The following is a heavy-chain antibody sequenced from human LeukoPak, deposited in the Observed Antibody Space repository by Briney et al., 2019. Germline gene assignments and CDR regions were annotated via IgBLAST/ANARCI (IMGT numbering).Heavy chain of an antibody. CDR2: VYTSGST. CDR1: GGSISSYY. D-gene: IGHD3-10*01. CDR3: ARGVGSSESNWFDP. J-gene: IGHJ5*02. V-gene: IGHV4-4*07. Sequence: SETLSLTCTVSGGSISSYYWSWLRQPAGKGLEWIGRVYTSGSTNYNPSLKSRVTISVDTSKNQFSLKLTSVTAADTAVYYCARGVGSSESNWFDPWGQGTLATVSS.